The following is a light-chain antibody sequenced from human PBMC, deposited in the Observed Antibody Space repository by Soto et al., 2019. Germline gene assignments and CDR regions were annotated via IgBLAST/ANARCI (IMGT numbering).Light chain of an antibody. Sequence: EIVLTQSPATLSLSPGERATLSCRASQSVTTFLAWYQQKPGQAPRLLIYDASTRATGIPDRFSGSGSGTDFTLTISSLEPEDLAVYYCQQRSNWPPVLTFGGGTKVDIK. CDR3: QQRSNWPPVLT. V-gene: IGKV3-11*01. CDR2: DAS. CDR1: QSVTTF. J-gene: IGKJ4*01.